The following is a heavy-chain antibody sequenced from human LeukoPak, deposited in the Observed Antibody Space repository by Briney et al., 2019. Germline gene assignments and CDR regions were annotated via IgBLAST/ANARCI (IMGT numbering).Heavy chain of an antibody. V-gene: IGHV3-74*01. J-gene: IGHJ4*02. D-gene: IGHD2-2*01. CDR3: ARDCSSTSCYLDY. CDR2: INSDGSST. Sequence: GGSLRLSCAASGFTFSSYWMHWVRHAPGKGLVWVSRINSDGSSTIYADSVKGRFNISRDNGKNTLYLQMNSLRAEDTAVYYCARDCSSTSCYLDYWGQGTLVTVSS. CDR1: GFTFSSYW.